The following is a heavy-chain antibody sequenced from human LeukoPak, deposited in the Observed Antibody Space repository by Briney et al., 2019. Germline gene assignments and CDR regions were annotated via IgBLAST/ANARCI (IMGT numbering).Heavy chain of an antibody. CDR2: IYNSGST. CDR1: GGSISSYY. J-gene: IGHJ4*02. Sequence: PSETLSLTCSVSGGSISSYYWSWVRQPAGKGLEWIGRIYNSGSTNYNPSLNSRVTMSVDTSNNQFSLRLTSVTAADTAVYCCARGTTAAAGIFDCWGQGTLVTVSS. D-gene: IGHD6-13*01. CDR3: ARGTTAAAGIFDC. V-gene: IGHV4-4*07.